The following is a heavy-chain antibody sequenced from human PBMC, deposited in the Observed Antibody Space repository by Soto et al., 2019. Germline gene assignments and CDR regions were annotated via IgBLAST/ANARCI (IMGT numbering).Heavy chain of an antibody. Sequence: EVQLVESGGGLVQPGRSLRLSCGASGFTFDDYAMHWVRQAPGKGLEWVSSISWNSGNIGYADSVKGRFIISRDNAKNSLYLQMNSLRPEATALYYCAKASSTTNFSYFDYWGQGTLVTVSS. CDR1: GFTFDDYA. J-gene: IGHJ4*02. D-gene: IGHD2-2*01. CDR3: AKASSTTNFSYFDY. V-gene: IGHV3-9*01. CDR2: ISWNSGNI.